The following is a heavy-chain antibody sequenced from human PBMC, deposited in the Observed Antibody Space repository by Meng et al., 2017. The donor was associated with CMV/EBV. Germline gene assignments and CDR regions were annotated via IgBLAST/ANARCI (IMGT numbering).Heavy chain of an antibody. CDR2: IYYSGST. Sequence: SETLSLTCTVSGCSISSYYWSWIRQPPGKGLEWIGYIYYSGSTNYNPSLKSRVTISVDTSKNQFSLKLSSVTAADTAVYYCARAAGSSWYRDYYYGMDVWGQGTTVTVSS. D-gene: IGHD6-13*01. J-gene: IGHJ6*02. CDR3: ARAAGSSWYRDYYYGMDV. CDR1: GCSISSYY. V-gene: IGHV4-59*01.